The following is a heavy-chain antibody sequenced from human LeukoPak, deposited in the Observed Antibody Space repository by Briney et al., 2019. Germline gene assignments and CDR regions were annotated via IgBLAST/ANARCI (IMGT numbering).Heavy chain of an antibody. Sequence: KSSETLSLTCNVSGGSLTTHYWSWVRQSPDKGLEWIGQVYHTGSTHYNPSLRSRFTISVDTSKNKLFLTLTSVTAADTAVYYCARDGRWGMKYYFDSWGPGTRVIVSS. V-gene: IGHV4-59*11. CDR2: VYHTGST. D-gene: IGHD4-23*01. CDR1: GGSLTTHY. CDR3: ARDGRWGMKYYFDS. J-gene: IGHJ4*02.